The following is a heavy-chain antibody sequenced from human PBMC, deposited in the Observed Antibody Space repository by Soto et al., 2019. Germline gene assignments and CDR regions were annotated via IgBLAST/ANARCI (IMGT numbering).Heavy chain of an antibody. CDR3: ARAGGTTVTGLWHFDS. V-gene: IGHV3-33*01. D-gene: IGHD4-17*01. CDR2: IWYDGTQK. CDR1: GFTFNTYS. J-gene: IGHJ4*02. Sequence: QVQLEESGGGVVQPGRSLRLSCEASGFTFNTYSMHWVRQPPGKGPEWLAAIWYDGTQKYYADSVKGRFIISRDNSKKTLYLGMNSLRAEDTAVYYCARAGGTTVTGLWHFDSWGQGTLVTVSS.